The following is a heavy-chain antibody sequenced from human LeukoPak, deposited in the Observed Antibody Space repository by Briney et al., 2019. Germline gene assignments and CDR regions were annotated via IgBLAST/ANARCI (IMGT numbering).Heavy chain of an antibody. CDR2: ISTYDGQT. CDR3: ARAPPGMTMGPGGY. J-gene: IGHJ4*02. CDR1: VYTVTNDG. D-gene: IGHD6-13*01. V-gene: IGHV1-18*01. Sequence: ASVTVSFTASVYTVTNDGISWVRPAPGQGVEWMGWISTYDGQTICAQDLQGRVTMTTDASTTTAYMELKRLKSDATAVYYCARAPPGMTMGPGGYWGQGALVIVSS.